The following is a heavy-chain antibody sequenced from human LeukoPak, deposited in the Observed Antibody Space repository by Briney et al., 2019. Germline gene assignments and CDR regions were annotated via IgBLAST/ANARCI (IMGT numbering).Heavy chain of an antibody. CDR2: IYYTGST. Sequence: SETLSLTCTVSGGSISSTSCYWGWIRQPPGKGLEWIGTIYYTGSTYYNPSLKSRVTISVDRSKNQFSLKLRSVTAADTAVYYCARQAESRIAVAATGLYYFDYWGQGTLVTVSS. D-gene: IGHD6-19*01. V-gene: IGHV4-39*01. J-gene: IGHJ4*02. CDR1: GGSISSTSCY. CDR3: ARQAESRIAVAATGLYYFDY.